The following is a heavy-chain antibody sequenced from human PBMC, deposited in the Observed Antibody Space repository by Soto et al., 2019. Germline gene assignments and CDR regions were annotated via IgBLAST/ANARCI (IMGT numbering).Heavy chain of an antibody. J-gene: IGHJ4*02. Sequence: ASVKVSCKASGYTLTGYYMHWVRQAPGQGLEWMGWINPNTGDTNYAQKFQGWVTMTRDMSTSTAYMELSRLKSDDTAVYYCAREQRGVNYWGQGTLVTVSS. V-gene: IGHV1-2*04. CDR1: GYTLTGYY. D-gene: IGHD3-10*01. CDR3: AREQRGVNY. CDR2: INPNTGDT.